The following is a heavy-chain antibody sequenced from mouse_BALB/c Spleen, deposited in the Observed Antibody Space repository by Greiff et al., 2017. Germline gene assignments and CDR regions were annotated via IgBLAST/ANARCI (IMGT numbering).Heavy chain of an antibody. CDR1: GYSFTGYY. CDR2: ISCYNGAT. J-gene: IGHJ4*01. V-gene: IGHV1S34*01. CDR3: ARDAMDY. Sequence: LVKTGASVKISCKASGYSFTGYYMHWVKQSHGNSLEWIGYISCYNGATSYNQKFKCKATFTVDTSSSTAYMQFNSLTSEDSAVYYCARDAMDYWGQGTSVTVSS.